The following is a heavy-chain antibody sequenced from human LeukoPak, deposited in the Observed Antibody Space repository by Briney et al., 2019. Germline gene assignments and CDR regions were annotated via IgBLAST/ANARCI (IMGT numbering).Heavy chain of an antibody. CDR2: ISSSSSYI. D-gene: IGHD6-6*01. V-gene: IGHV3-21*01. CDR3: ARDCHMDSSSCFDY. CDR1: GFTFSSYS. J-gene: IGHJ4*02. Sequence: GSLRLSCAASGFTFSSYSMNWVRQAPGKGLEWVSSISSSSSYIYYADSVKGRFTISRDNAKNSLYLQMNSLRAEDTAVYYCARDCHMDSSSCFDYWGQGTLVTVSS.